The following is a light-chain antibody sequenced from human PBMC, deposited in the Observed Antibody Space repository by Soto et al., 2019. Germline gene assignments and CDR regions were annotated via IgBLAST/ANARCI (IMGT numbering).Light chain of an antibody. V-gene: IGLV2-23*01. CDR2: EGS. Sequence: QSVLTQPASVSGSPGQSTTISCTGTSSDVGSYNLVSWYQQHPGKAPKLMIYEGSKRPSGVSNRFSGSKSGNTASLTISGLQAEDEADYYCCSYAGSDYVFGTG. CDR1: SSDVGSYNL. J-gene: IGLJ1*01. CDR3: CSYAGSDYV.